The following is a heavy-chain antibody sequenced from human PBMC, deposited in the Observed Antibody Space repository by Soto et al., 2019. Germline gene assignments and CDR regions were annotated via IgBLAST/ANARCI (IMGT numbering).Heavy chain of an antibody. CDR2: IIPILGIA. D-gene: IGHD3-10*01. Sequence: QVQLVQSGAEVKKPGSSVKVSCKASGGTFSSYTISWVRQAPGQGLEWMGRIIPILGIANYAPKFQGRVTITEDKSTSTAYMELSSLRYEDTAVYYCARMTYYYGSGSTNWFDPWGQGTLVTVSS. CDR3: ARMTYYYGSGSTNWFDP. CDR1: GGTFSSYT. V-gene: IGHV1-69*02. J-gene: IGHJ5*02.